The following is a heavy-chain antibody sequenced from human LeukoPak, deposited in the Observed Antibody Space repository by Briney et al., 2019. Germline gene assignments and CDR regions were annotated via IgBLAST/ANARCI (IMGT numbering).Heavy chain of an antibody. V-gene: IGHV4-59*01. CDR2: IYYSGST. D-gene: IGHD3-10*01. Sequence: SETLSLTCTVSAGSISSSYWSWIRQPPGKGLEWIGCIYYSGSTNYNPSLKSRVTISVDTSKNQFSLKLNSVTAADTAVYYCARYGSGSSHFDYWGQGTLVPVSS. J-gene: IGHJ4*02. CDR1: AGSISSSY. CDR3: ARYGSGSSHFDY.